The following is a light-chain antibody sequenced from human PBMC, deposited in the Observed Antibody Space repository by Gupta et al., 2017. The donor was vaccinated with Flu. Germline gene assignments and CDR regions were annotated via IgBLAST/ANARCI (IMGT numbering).Light chain of an antibody. J-gene: IGKJ4*01. CDR3: MQALQTPGLT. CDR2: LGS. CDR1: QSLLHSNGYNY. V-gene: IGKV2-28*01. Sequence: DIVMTQSPLSLPVTPGEPASISCRSSQSLLHSNGYNYLDWYLQKPGQSPQLLIYLGSNRASGVPDRFSGSGSGTDFTLKISMVEAEDVGVYYCMQALQTPGLTFSGGTKVEIK.